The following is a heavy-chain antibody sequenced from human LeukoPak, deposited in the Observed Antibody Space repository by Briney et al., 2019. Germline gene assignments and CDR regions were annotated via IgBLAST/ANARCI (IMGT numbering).Heavy chain of an antibody. Sequence: KPSETLSLTCTVSGGSISSSSYYWGWIRQPPGKGLEWIGSIYYSGSTYYNPSLKSRVTISVDTSKNQFSLKLSSVTAADTAVYYCARLGYSYGYLGGAFWYWGQGTLVTVSS. CDR2: IYYSGST. CDR3: ARLGYSYGYLGGAFWY. CDR1: GGSISSSSYY. D-gene: IGHD5-18*01. V-gene: IGHV4-39*01. J-gene: IGHJ4*02.